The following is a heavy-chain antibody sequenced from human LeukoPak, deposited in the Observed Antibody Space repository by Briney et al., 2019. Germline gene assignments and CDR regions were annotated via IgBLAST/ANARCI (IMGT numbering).Heavy chain of an antibody. CDR1: GFTFSSYA. V-gene: IGHV3-21*01. J-gene: IGHJ5*02. Sequence: GGSLRLSCAASGFTFSSYAMSWVRQAPGKGLEWVSSISSSSSYIYYADLVKGRFTISRDNAKNSLYLQMNSLRAEDTAVYYCASFGFGELLANWFDPWGQGTLVTVSS. D-gene: IGHD3-10*01. CDR3: ASFGFGELLANWFDP. CDR2: ISSSSSYI.